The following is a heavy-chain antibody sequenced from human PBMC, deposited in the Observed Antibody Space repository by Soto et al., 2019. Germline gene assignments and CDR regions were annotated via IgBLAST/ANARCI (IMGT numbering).Heavy chain of an antibody. CDR1: GYTFTSYG. CDR3: AREETTVTTGWFDP. V-gene: IGHV1-18*01. J-gene: IGHJ5*02. D-gene: IGHD4-4*01. CDR2: ISAYNGNT. Sequence: ASVKVSCKASGYTFTSYGISWVRQAPGQGLEWMGWISAYNGNTNYAQKLQGRVTMTTDTSTSTAYMELRSLRSDDTAVYYCAREETTVTTGWFDPWGQGTLVTVSS.